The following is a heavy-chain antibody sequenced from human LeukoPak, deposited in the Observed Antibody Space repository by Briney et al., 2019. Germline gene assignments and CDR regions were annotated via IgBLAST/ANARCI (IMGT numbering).Heavy chain of an antibody. V-gene: IGHV1-69*13. D-gene: IGHD3-10*01. J-gene: IGHJ5*02. CDR3: ARVDYYGSGSYRVPKPHKIDP. CDR1: GGTFSSYA. CDR2: IIPIFGTA. Sequence: SVKVSCKASGGTFSSYAISWVRQAPGQGLEWMGGIIPIFGTANYAQKFQGRVTITADESTSTAYMELSSLRSEDTAVYYCARVDYYGSGSYRVPKPHKIDPWGQGTLVTVSS.